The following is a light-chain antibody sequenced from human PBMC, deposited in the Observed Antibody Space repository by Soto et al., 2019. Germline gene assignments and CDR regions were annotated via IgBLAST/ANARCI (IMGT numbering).Light chain of an antibody. CDR1: HSISNY. CDR2: AAS. Sequence: MKQPESPVVSLVEDRVTITSLASHSISNYLAWFQQKPGQAPKLLIYAASTLQSGVPSRFSGSGSGTDFTLTISSLQAEDVAAYYCQQYYNTPLTFGGGTKVAIK. V-gene: IGKV1-39*01. J-gene: IGKJ4*02. CDR3: QQYYNTPLT.